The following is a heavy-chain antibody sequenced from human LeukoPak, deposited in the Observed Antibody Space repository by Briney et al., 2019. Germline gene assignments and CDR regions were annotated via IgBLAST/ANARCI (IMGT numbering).Heavy chain of an antibody. V-gene: IGHV4-59*01. Sequence: SETLSLTCTVSGGSISSYYWSWIRQPPGQGLEWIGYISYTGNTNKNPSLKSRVTISVDTSKNQFSLQLTSVTAADTAVYYCARDDYRGVTNFDPWGQGTWSPSPQ. D-gene: IGHD3-10*01. CDR1: GGSISSYY. J-gene: IGHJ5*02. CDR2: ISYTGNT. CDR3: ARDDYRGVTNFDP.